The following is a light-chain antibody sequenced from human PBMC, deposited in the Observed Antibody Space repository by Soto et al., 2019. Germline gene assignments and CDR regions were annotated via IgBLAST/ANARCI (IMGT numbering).Light chain of an antibody. V-gene: IGKV1-39*01. CDR1: QSIVTY. CDR2: AAS. Sequence: DIQMTQSPSSLSASVGYTVTITCRASQSIVTYLNWYLQKPGKAPKLLIYAASSLQSGVPSRFSGSGSGTDFTLTSYSLQAEFVTTYYLQHTWATLTIGPGTRLEIK. CDR3: QHTWATLT. J-gene: IGKJ5*01.